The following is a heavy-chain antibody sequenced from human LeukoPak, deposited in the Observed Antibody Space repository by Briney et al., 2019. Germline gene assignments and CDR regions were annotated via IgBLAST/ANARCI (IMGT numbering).Heavy chain of an antibody. CDR3: ARLGYSGYYYGSGTRYYFDH. CDR1: GGSVSSSYC. CDR2: ICYSGST. J-gene: IGHJ4*02. D-gene: IGHD3-10*01. Sequence: SETLSLTCTVSGGSVSSSYCWGWIRQPPGEGLEWIATICYSGSTYYNPSLKSRITTSVDTSKNQFSLKLTSVTAADTAIYSCARLGYSGYYYGSGTRYYFDHWGQGTLVTVSS. V-gene: IGHV4-39*01.